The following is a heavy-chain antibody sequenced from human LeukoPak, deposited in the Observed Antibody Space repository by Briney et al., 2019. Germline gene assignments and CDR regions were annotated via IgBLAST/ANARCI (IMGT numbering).Heavy chain of an antibody. CDR2: INPNSGGT. J-gene: IGHJ4*02. CDR3: ARDTVTTNPSPSFDY. D-gene: IGHD4-17*01. Sequence: ASVKVSCKASGYTFTGYYMHWVRQAPGQGLESMGRINPNSGGTNYAQKFQGRVTMTRDTSISTAYMELSRLRSDDTAVYYCARDTVTTNPSPSFDYWGQGTLVTVSS. V-gene: IGHV1-2*06. CDR1: GYTFTGYY.